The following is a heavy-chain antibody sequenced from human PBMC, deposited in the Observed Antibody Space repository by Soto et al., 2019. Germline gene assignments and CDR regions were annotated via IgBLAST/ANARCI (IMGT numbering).Heavy chain of an antibody. CDR2: INAGNGNT. D-gene: IGHD3-3*01. CDR1: GYTFTSYA. CDR3: ARDVGEWPDY. J-gene: IGHJ4*02. V-gene: IGHV1-3*01. Sequence: QVQLVQSGAEVKKPGASVKVSCKASGYTFTSYAMHWVRQAPGQRLEWMGWINAGNGNTKYSQKVQGRVTITRDTSASTAYMELSSLRSEDTAVYDCARDVGEWPDYWGQGTLVTLTS.